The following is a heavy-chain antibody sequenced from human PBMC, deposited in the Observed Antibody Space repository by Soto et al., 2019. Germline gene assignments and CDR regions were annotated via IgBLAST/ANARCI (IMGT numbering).Heavy chain of an antibody. J-gene: IGHJ4*02. CDR3: ATIVGANDY. V-gene: IGHV4-4*07. Sequence: SETLSLSCTVSRASSDTYAWSWIRQPAGKGLQWIGHIYSSGSANYSPSLKSRVSMSVDSSKNQISLKLSSVTAADTAVYYCATIVGANDYWGQGTLVTVSS. CDR1: RASSDTYA. CDR2: IYSSGSA. D-gene: IGHD1-26*01.